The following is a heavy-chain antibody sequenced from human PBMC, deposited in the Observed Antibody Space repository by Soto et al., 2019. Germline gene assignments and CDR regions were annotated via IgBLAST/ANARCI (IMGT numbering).Heavy chain of an antibody. J-gene: IGHJ6*02. Sequence: GGSLRLSCAASGFTFSNYWMTWVRQAPGKGLEWVANIKKDGSEQYYVDSVKGRFTVSRDNAKNSVDLQMNSLRPEDTAVYYCASGNYYNGMDVWGQGTTVTVSS. CDR1: GFTFSNYW. CDR2: IKKDGSEQ. V-gene: IGHV3-7*01. CDR3: ASGNYYNGMDV. D-gene: IGHD3-10*01.